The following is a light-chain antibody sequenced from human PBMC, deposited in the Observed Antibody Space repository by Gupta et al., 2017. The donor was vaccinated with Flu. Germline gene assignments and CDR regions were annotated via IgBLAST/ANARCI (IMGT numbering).Light chain of an antibody. J-gene: IGKJ4*01. CDR1: GRISSW. CDR3: QQYVEVSHLT. Sequence: MTQSPAILSASVGASVTISCRASGRISSWLAGYQQKPGIAPKLLIYKASILESGVPSRFSGSGSGRNYSLTISSLQPEDFATDYCQQYVEVSHLTFGGGTKVEIK. CDR2: KAS. V-gene: IGKV1-5*03.